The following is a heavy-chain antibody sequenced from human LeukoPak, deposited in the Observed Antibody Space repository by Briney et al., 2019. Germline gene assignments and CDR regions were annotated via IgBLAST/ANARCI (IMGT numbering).Heavy chain of an antibody. Sequence: GGSLRLSCAASGFNVSSYYMSWVRQAPGKGLEWVANIKQDGSEKYYVDSVKGRFTISRDNAKNSLYLQMNSLRAEDTAVYYCAREATAAGGFDYWGQGTLVTVSS. CDR2: IKQDGSEK. D-gene: IGHD5-24*01. V-gene: IGHV3-7*01. CDR3: AREATAAGGFDY. CDR1: GFNVSSYY. J-gene: IGHJ4*02.